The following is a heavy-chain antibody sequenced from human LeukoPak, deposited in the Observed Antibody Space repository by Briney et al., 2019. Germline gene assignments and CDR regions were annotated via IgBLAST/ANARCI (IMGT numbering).Heavy chain of an antibody. CDR2: IHYDGSNN. CDR1: GFTVSSNY. D-gene: IGHD6-13*01. V-gene: IGHV3-30*02. CDR3: AKDHGSSDWYYFDY. J-gene: IGHJ4*02. Sequence: GGSLRLSCAASGFTVSSNYMSWVRQAPGKGLEWVAFIHYDGSNNYYADPVKGRFTISRDNSKNTLYLQMNTLRADDTAVYYCAKDHGSSDWYYFDYWGQGTLVTVSS.